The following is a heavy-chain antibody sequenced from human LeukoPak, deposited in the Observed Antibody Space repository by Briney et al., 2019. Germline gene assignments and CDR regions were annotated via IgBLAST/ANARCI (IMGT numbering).Heavy chain of an antibody. Sequence: SETLSLTCAVYGGSFSGYYWSWIRQPPGKGLEWIGEINHSGSTNYNPSLKSRVTISVDTSKNQFSLKLSFVTAADTAVYYCARPRLFWSGYYPIWGQGTMVTVSS. D-gene: IGHD3-3*01. V-gene: IGHV4-34*01. CDR3: ARPRLFWSGYYPI. CDR2: INHSGST. CDR1: GGSFSGYY. J-gene: IGHJ3*02.